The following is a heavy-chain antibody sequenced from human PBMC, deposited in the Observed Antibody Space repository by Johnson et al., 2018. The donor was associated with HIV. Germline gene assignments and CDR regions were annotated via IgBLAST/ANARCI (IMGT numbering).Heavy chain of an antibody. CDR3: AKVPSAVWFGEVI. Sequence: QVQLVESGGDVVQPGRSLRLSCAASGFTFSNYGMHWVRQAPGKGLEGVAFIRSDGSNKYYGDSVKGRFTISRDNSKNTLYLQMMSLRTEDTAVYFCAKVPSAVWFGEVIWGQGTMVTVSS. J-gene: IGHJ3*02. V-gene: IGHV3-30*02. D-gene: IGHD3-10*01. CDR2: IRSDGSNK. CDR1: GFTFSNYG.